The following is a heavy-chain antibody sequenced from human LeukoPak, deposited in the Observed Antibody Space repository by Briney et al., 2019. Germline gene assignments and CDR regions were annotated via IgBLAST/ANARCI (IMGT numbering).Heavy chain of an antibody. Sequence: SETLSLTCAVYGGSFSGYYWSWIRQPPGKGLEWIGEINHSGSTNYNPSLKSRVTISVDTSKNQFSLKLSSVTAADTAVYYCAASRSRRTGRYRSGGSCYSGVYFDYWGQGTLVTVSS. CDR1: GGSFSGYY. CDR3: AASRSRRTGRYRSGGSCYSGVYFDY. J-gene: IGHJ4*02. D-gene: IGHD2-15*01. V-gene: IGHV4-34*01. CDR2: INHSGST.